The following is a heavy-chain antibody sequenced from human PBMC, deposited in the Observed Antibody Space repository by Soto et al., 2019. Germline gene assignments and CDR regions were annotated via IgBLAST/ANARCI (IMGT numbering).Heavy chain of an antibody. CDR3: ASEALAPAANPSFDP. J-gene: IGHJ5*02. CDR1: GFTVSSNY. V-gene: IGHV3-53*01. Sequence: GGSLRLSCAASGFTVSSNYMSWVRQAPGKGLEWVSVIYSGGSTYYVDSVKGRFTIPRDNSKNTLYLQMNSLRAEDTAVYYCASEALAPAANPSFDPWAPGTLV. D-gene: IGHD2-2*01. CDR2: IYSGGST.